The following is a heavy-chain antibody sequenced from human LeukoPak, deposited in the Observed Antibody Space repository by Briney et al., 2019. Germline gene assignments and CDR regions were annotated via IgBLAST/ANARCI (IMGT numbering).Heavy chain of an antibody. V-gene: IGHV3-30*18. J-gene: IGHJ6*02. CDR2: ISYDGSNK. D-gene: IGHD3-10*01. CDR3: AKDQVTMVRGVKDYYYYYGMDV. Sequence: PGGSLRLSCAASGFSFSSYGMHWVRQAPGKGLEWVAVISYDGSNKYYADSVKGRFTISRDNSKNTLYLQMNSLRAEDTAVYYCAKDQVTMVRGVKDYYYYYGMDVWGQGTTVTVSS. CDR1: GFSFSSYG.